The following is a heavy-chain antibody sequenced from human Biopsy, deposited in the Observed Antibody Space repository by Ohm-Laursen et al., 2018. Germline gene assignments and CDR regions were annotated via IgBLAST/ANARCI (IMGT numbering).Heavy chain of an antibody. D-gene: IGHD3-10*01. Sequence: SCKASGYNLTELSIHWVRQTGGKGLEWMGGFDREERKTVYAEKFQGRVTMTEDTSTDTVYMEVTSLRSDDTAVYYCATGPYYDTRFYYNVRPFDFWGQGTLVTVPS. CDR2: FDREERKT. CDR3: ATGPYYDTRFYYNVRPFDF. V-gene: IGHV1-24*01. J-gene: IGHJ4*02. CDR1: GYNLTELS.